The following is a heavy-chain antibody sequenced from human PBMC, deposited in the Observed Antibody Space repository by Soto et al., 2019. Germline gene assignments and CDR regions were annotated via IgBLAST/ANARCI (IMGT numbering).Heavy chain of an antibody. CDR2: TYYRSKWYN. CDR1: GDSVSSNSAA. V-gene: IGHV6-1*01. Sequence: PSRTLSLTCAISGDSVSSNSAAWNWIRQSPSRGLEWLGRTYYRSKWYNDYAVSVKSRITINPDTSKNQFSLQLNSVTPEDTAVYYCARGYCSSTSCYSYYYYGMDVWGQGTTVTVSS. D-gene: IGHD2-2*02. CDR3: ARGYCSSTSCYSYYYYGMDV. J-gene: IGHJ6*02.